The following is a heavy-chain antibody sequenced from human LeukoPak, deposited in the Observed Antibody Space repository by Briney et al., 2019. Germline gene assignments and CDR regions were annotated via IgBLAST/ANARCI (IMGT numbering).Heavy chain of an antibody. CDR1: GFTFSSYS. V-gene: IGHV3-21*01. J-gene: IGHJ4*02. CDR3: ARPEGGSYSDYFDY. D-gene: IGHD1-26*01. CDR2: ISSSSSYI. Sequence: GGSLRLSRAASGFTFSSYSMNWVRQAPGKGLEWVSSISSSSSYIYYADSVKGRFTISRDNAKNSLYLQMNSLRAEDTAVYYCARPEGGSYSDYFDYWGQGTLVTVSS.